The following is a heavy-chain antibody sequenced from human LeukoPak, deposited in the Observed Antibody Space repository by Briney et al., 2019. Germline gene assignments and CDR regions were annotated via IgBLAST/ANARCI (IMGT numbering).Heavy chain of an antibody. CDR2: ISSSGSAI. Sequence: PGGSLRLSCAASGFTFSSYEMNWVRQAPGKGLEWVSYISSSGSAIYYADSVKGRFTISRDNAKNSLYLQMNSLRAEDTAVYYCARDFGPVVGYWGQGTLVTVSS. CDR3: ARDFGPVVGY. CDR1: GFTFSSYE. J-gene: IGHJ4*02. V-gene: IGHV3-48*03. D-gene: IGHD1-26*01.